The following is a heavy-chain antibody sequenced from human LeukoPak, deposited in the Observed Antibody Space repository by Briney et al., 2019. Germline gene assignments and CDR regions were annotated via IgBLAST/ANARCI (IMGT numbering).Heavy chain of an antibody. V-gene: IGHV1-69*04. J-gene: IGHJ4*02. Sequence: SVTVSCKASGGTFSSYAISWVRQAPGQGLEWMGRIIPILGIANYAQNFQGRVTITADKSTSTAYMELSSLRCEDTAVYYCARGRSRDGYNYDYWGQGTLVTVSS. D-gene: IGHD5-24*01. CDR1: GGTFSSYA. CDR2: IIPILGIA. CDR3: ARGRSRDGYNYDY.